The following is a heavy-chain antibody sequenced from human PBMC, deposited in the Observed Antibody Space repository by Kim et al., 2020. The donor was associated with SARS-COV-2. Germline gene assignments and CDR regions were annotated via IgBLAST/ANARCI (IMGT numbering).Heavy chain of an antibody. CDR3: AREEGGGNSAWFDP. Sequence: PSLKSRVTISVDTSKNQFSLKLSSVTAADTAVYYCAREEGGGNSAWFDPWGQGTLVTVSS. V-gene: IGHV4-34*01. D-gene: IGHD2-21*02. J-gene: IGHJ5*02.